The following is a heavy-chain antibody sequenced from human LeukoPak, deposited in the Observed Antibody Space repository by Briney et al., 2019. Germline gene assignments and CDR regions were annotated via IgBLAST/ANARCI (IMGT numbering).Heavy chain of an antibody. V-gene: IGHV3-23*01. J-gene: IGHJ4*02. CDR3: AKRFGGNYGHFDH. CDR1: GFTFSSYS. D-gene: IGHD1-7*01. Sequence: GGSLRLSCATSGFTFSSYSMGWVRQAPGKGLEWVPAITDSGAYTDYAESVKGRFTISRDNSENTVYLQLNSLRVEDTAVYYCAKRFGGNYGHFDHWGQGTLVTVSS. CDR2: ITDSGAYT.